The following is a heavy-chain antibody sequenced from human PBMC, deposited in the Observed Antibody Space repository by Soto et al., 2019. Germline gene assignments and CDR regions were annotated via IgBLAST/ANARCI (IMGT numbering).Heavy chain of an antibody. Sequence: QLQLQESGSGLVKPSQTLSLTCAVSGGSISSGGYSWSWIRQPPGKGLEWIGYIYHSGSTYYNPSLKSRVTISVDRSKTQFSLKLSSVTAAATAVYSCARAGGLGAVAVDYWGQGTLVTVSS. J-gene: IGHJ4*02. CDR3: ARAGGLGAVAVDY. D-gene: IGHD6-19*01. CDR1: GGSISSGGYS. V-gene: IGHV4-30-2*01. CDR2: IYHSGST.